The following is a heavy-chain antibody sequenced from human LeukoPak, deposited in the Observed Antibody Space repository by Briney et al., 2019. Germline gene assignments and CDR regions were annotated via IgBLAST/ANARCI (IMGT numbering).Heavy chain of an antibody. D-gene: IGHD3-3*01. CDR3: ATDGAHYDIDY. Sequence: PGGSLRLSCAASGFTFSSAWMTWVRQAPGKGLEWVGRIVQTSGGGTTEYAAPVKGRFTISRDDSTNTLYLQMYSLKTEDTAVYYCATDGAHYDIDYWGQGTLVTVSS. V-gene: IGHV3-15*04. CDR1: GFTFSSAW. CDR2: IVQTSGGGTT. J-gene: IGHJ4*02.